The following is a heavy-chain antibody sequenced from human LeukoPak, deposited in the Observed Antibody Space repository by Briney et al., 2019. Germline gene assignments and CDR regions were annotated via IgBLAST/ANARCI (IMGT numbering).Heavy chain of an antibody. CDR2: IEYNGATK. CDR3: AKTGDYRFDP. V-gene: IGHV3-30*02. Sequence: GGSLRLSCAASGFTFSSYAMHWARQAPGKGLEWLAFIEYNGATKGYADSVKGRFTISRDNSKNTLYLQMNSLRADDTAVYYCAKTGDYRFDPWGQGTLVTVSS. D-gene: IGHD4-17*01. J-gene: IGHJ5*02. CDR1: GFTFSSYA.